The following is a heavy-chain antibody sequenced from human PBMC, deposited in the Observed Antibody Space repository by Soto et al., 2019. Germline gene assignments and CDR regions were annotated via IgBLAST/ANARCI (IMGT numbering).Heavy chain of an antibody. D-gene: IGHD6-13*01. CDR3: ARDSGYSSSRYSTH. V-gene: IGHV3-11*01. Sequence: GGSLRLSCAASGFTFSDYYMSWIRQAPGKGLEWVSYISSSGSTIYYADSVKGRFTISRDNAKNSLYLQMNSLRAEDTAVYYCARDSGYSSSRYSTHWGQGTLVTVSS. CDR2: ISSSGSTI. J-gene: IGHJ4*02. CDR1: GFTFSDYY.